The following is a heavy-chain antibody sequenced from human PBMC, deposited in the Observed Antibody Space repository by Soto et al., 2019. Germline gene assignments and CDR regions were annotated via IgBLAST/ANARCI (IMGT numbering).Heavy chain of an antibody. V-gene: IGHV1-69*13. Sequence: GASVKVSCKASGGTFSSYAISWVRQAPGQGLEWMGGIIPIFGTANYAQKFQGRVTMTADESTSTAYMELSSQRSEDTAVYYCARGVEGYSYGPFDYWGQGTLVTVSS. CDR2: IIPIFGTA. J-gene: IGHJ4*02. CDR1: GGTFSSYA. CDR3: ARGVEGYSYGPFDY. D-gene: IGHD5-18*01.